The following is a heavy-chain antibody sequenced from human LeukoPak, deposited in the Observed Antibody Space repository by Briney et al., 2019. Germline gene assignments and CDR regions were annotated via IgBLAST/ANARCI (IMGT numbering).Heavy chain of an antibody. J-gene: IGHJ4*02. D-gene: IGHD4-17*01. V-gene: IGHV4-39*07. CDR3: ARAGATVTTYFDY. CDR1: GGSINSSSYY. Sequence: SETLSLTCTVSGGSINSSSYYWGWIRQPPGKGLEWIGSIYYSGSTYYNPSLKSRVTISVDRSKNQFSLKLSSVTAADTAVYYCARAGATVTTYFDYWGQGTLVTVSS. CDR2: IYYSGST.